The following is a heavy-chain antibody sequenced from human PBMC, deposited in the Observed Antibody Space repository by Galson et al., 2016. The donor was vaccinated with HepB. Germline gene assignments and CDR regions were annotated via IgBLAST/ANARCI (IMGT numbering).Heavy chain of an antibody. D-gene: IGHD2-8*01. V-gene: IGHV1-18*01. CDR2: ISAYNGNT. CDR1: GYTFTSYG. CDR3: ARATFVLIVYGNGRDYYGMDV. Sequence: SVKVSCNASGYTFTSYGISWVRQAPGQGLEWMGWISAYNGNTNYAQKLQGRVTMTTDTSTSTAYMELRSLRSDDTAVYYCARATFVLIVYGNGRDYYGMDVWGQGTTVTVSS. J-gene: IGHJ6*02.